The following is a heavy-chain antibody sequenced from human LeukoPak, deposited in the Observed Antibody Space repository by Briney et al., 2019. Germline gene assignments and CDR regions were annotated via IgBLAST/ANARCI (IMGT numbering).Heavy chain of an antibody. CDR2: INPSGGNT. J-gene: IGHJ4*02. CDR3: ARSKTIFGVVMPGDPFSGSRD. V-gene: IGHV1-46*01. D-gene: IGHD3-3*01. Sequence: ASVNVSSKASGYTFTRYYMHWVRQATRQGFEWMGIINPSGGNTIYSLKFQGRITMTRETSTSTVYMELSSLRSDDTAVYYCARSKTIFGVVMPGDPFSGSRDWGQGTLVTVSS. CDR1: GYTFTRYY.